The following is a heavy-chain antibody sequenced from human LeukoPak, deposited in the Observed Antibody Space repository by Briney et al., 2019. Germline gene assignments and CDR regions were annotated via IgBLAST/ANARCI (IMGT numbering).Heavy chain of an antibody. J-gene: IGHJ4*02. Sequence: KPSETLSPTCTVSGGSISSGGYYWSWIRQPPGKGLEWIGYIYHSGSTYYNPSLKSRVTISVDRSKNQFSLKLSSVTAADTAVYYCARVCSSTSCYSGYYFDYWGQGTLVTVSS. V-gene: IGHV4-30-2*01. CDR2: IYHSGST. D-gene: IGHD2-2*01. CDR1: GGSISSGGYY. CDR3: ARVCSSTSCYSGYYFDY.